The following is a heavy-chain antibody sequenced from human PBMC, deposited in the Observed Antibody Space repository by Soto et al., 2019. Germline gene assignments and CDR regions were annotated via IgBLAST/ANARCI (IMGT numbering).Heavy chain of an antibody. Sequence: PGGSLRLSCAASGFTFIIYAMNWVRQAPGKGLEWVSSISASGDSTYYADSVNGRFTISRDNSKNTLYLQMNSLRAEDTAVYYCAKDRKSSSSKSTFDIWGQGTMVTVSS. D-gene: IGHD6-6*01. CDR3: AKDRKSSSSKSTFDI. CDR2: ISASGDST. CDR1: GFTFIIYA. V-gene: IGHV3-23*01. J-gene: IGHJ3*02.